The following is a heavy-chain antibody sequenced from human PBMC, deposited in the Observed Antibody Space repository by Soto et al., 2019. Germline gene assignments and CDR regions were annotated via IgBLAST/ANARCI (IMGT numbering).Heavy chain of an antibody. V-gene: IGHV4-59*08. J-gene: IGHJ4*02. D-gene: IGHD6-19*01. CDR3: AIIAVAGFTFDY. CDR2: IYYRGST. CDR1: GGSISSYY. Sequence: QVQLQESGPGLVKPSETLSLTCTVSGGSISSYYWSWIRQPPGKGLEWIGYIYYRGSTNYNPSLKSRVTQSVDTPKNQFSLKLSSVTATDTAVYYCAIIAVAGFTFDYWGQGTLVTVSS.